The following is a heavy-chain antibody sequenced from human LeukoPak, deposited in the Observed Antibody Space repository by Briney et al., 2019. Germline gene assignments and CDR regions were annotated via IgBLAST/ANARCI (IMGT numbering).Heavy chain of an antibody. CDR1: GFTFSSYW. CDR2: IKQDGSEK. CDR3: ARDPQQRRNRSLDY. Sequence: GGSLRLSCAASGFTFSSYWMSWVRQAPGKGLEWVANIKQDGSEKYYVDSVKGRFTISRDNAKNSLYLQMNSLRAEDTAVYYCARDPQQRRNRSLDYWGQGTLVTVSS. V-gene: IGHV3-7*01. J-gene: IGHJ4*02. D-gene: IGHD2/OR15-2a*01.